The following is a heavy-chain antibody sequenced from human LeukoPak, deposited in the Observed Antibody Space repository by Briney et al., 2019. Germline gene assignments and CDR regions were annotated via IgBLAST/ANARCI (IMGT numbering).Heavy chain of an antibody. CDR2: ISDSGGGT. J-gene: IGHJ5*02. Sequence: GGSLRLSCAASRFTFSSYAMSWVRQAPGKGLEYVSSISDSGGGTYYAGSVKGRFTISRDNSKNALYLQMSSLRAEDTAVYFCVRGGGRTEADSWGQRTLVTVSS. D-gene: IGHD1-1*01. CDR3: VRGGGRTEADS. CDR1: RFTFSSYA. V-gene: IGHV3-23*01.